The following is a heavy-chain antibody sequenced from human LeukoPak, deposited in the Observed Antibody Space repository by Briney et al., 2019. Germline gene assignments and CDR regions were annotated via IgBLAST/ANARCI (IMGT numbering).Heavy chain of an antibody. J-gene: IGHJ4*02. CDR3: AREGGGYFEG. Sequence: PSETLSLTCAVYGGSFSGYYWSWIRQPPGKGLEWIGEINHSGSTNYNPSLKSRVTISVDTSKNQFSLKLSSATAADTAVYYCAREGGGYFEGWGQGTLVTVSS. CDR2: INHSGST. V-gene: IGHV4-34*01. D-gene: IGHD3-9*01. CDR1: GGSFSGYY.